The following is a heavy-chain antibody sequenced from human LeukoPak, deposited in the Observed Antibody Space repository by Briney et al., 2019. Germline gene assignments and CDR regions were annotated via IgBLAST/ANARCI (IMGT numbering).Heavy chain of an antibody. D-gene: IGHD6-19*01. V-gene: IGHV3-30*18. J-gene: IGHJ4*02. CDR2: KSYDGSNK. CDR1: GFTFSSYG. CDR3: AKFGSGSSGWSDY. Sequence: PGGSLRLSCAASGFTFSSYGMHWVRQAPGKGLEWVAVKSYDGSNKYYADSVKGRFTISRDNPKNTLYLQMNSLRAEDTAVYYCAKFGSGSSGWSDYWGQGTLVTVSS.